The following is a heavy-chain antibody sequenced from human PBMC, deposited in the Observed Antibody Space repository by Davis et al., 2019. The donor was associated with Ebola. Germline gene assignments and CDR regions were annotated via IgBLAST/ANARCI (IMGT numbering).Heavy chain of an antibody. CDR1: GYTFTSYD. CDR3: TRVQGVNDY. J-gene: IGHJ4*02. D-gene: IGHD3-10*01. CDR2: IRSKANSYAT. Sequence: KVSCKASGYTFTSYDINWVRQASGKGLEWVGRIRSKANSYATAYAASVKGRFTISRDDSKNTAYLQMNSLKTEDTAVYYCTRVQGVNDYWGQGTLVTVSS. V-gene: IGHV3-73*01.